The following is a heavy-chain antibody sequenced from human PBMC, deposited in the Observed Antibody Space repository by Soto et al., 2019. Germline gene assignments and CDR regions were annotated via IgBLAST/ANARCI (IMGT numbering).Heavy chain of an antibody. CDR3: ARRGSGSYYDY. V-gene: IGHV3-23*01. Sequence: EVQLLESGGGLVQPGGSLRLSCAASGFTFSSYAMRWFRQAPVKGLEWVSAISGSGGSTYYADSVKGRFTISRDNCKNTLYLQMNSLRAEDTVVYYCARRGSGSYYDYWGQGTLVTVSS. J-gene: IGHJ4*02. CDR2: ISGSGGST. CDR1: GFTFSSYA. D-gene: IGHD1-26*01.